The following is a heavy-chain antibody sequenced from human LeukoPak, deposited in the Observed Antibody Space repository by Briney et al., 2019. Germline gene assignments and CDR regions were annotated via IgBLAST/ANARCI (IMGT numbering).Heavy chain of an antibody. V-gene: IGHV3-33*05. D-gene: IGHD3-10*01. Sequence: GGSLRLSCAASGFPFSNYGMHWVGQAPGQGLEWVSSISDDGSKKYYADSVKGRFTISRDNSKNTLSLQLNSLRAEDTAVYYCAKAFNYHSGSSYVTFDYWGQGTLVTVSS. CDR2: ISDDGSKK. J-gene: IGHJ4*02. CDR3: AKAFNYHSGSSYVTFDY. CDR1: GFPFSNYG.